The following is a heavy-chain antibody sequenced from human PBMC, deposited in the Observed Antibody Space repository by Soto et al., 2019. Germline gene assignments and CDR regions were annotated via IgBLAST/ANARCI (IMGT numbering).Heavy chain of an antibody. Sequence: GGSLRLSCAVSGFLVNNYDISWVRQAPGKGLEWVSGMSGVDDSKSYADSVKGRLTISRDNTKNTLFLQMNSLRAADTAVYYCARRASSRTYFHYCGQGTLVTVSS. D-gene: IGHD2-2*01. CDR1: GFLVNNYD. V-gene: IGHV3-23*01. CDR2: MSGVDDSK. J-gene: IGHJ4*02. CDR3: ARRASSRTYFHY.